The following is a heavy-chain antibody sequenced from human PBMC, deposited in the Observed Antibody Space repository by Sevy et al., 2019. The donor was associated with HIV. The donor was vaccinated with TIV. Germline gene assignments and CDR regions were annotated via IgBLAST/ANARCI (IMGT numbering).Heavy chain of an antibody. Sequence: GGSLRLSCAASGFTFSSYAMHWVRQAPGKGLEWVGFTWHDGSQKYYVDSVRGRFTCSRDNSKNTLILQVSSLRAEDTAVYYCTRGRVGATTSYYFDYWGQGTPVTVSS. J-gene: IGHJ4*02. CDR2: TWHDGSQK. D-gene: IGHD1-26*01. CDR3: TRGRVGATTSYYFDY. V-gene: IGHV3-33*01. CDR1: GFTFSSYA.